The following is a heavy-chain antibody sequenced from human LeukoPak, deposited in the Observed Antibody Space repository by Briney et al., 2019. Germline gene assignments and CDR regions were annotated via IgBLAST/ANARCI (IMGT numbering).Heavy chain of an antibody. CDR1: GFTFSSYS. Sequence: GGSLRLSCAASGFTFSSYSMNWVRQAPGKGLEWVSYISSSSSTIYYADSVKGRFTISRDNSKNTLYLQMNSLRAEDTAVYYCAKGAPYYYDSSGYLFDYWGQGTLVTVSS. CDR2: ISSSSSTI. CDR3: AKGAPYYYDSSGYLFDY. V-gene: IGHV3-48*01. J-gene: IGHJ4*02. D-gene: IGHD3-22*01.